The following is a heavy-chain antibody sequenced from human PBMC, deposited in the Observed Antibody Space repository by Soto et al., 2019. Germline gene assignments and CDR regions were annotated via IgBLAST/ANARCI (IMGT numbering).Heavy chain of an antibody. D-gene: IGHD3-22*01. CDR3: ARGYYDSSGFYYRY. CDR2: VRADDGNT. Sequence: QVHLVQSRPEMKKPGASVKVSCKASGYTFTSYTITWVRQAPGQGLEWMGWVRADDGNTDYAQKLQGRVTMTRDKSTSTAYMELRSLRSDDTAVYYCARGYYDSSGFYYRYWGQGTLVTVSS. V-gene: IGHV1-18*01. CDR1: GYTFTSYT. J-gene: IGHJ4*02.